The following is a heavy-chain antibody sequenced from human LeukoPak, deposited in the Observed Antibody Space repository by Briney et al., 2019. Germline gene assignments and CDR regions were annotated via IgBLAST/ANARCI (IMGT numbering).Heavy chain of an antibody. D-gene: IGHD1-26*01. V-gene: IGHV4-39*01. J-gene: IGHJ4*02. CDR2: ISSRGKA. Sequence: SETLSLTCAVSGGSITTTDFNWVWIRQPPGQGFEWIATISSRGKAYYYPSLMSRVTISLDTSKNHFSLDVTSVTAADPGLFYCARFKGGTGFDYWGRGILVIVS. CDR3: ARFKGGTGFDY. CDR1: GGSITTTDFN.